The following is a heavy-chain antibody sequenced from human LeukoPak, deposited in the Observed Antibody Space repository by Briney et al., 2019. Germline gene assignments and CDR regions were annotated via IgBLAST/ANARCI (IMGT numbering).Heavy chain of an antibody. V-gene: IGHV1-18*01. J-gene: IGHJ5*02. CDR3: ARTPPTTVTTDWFDP. CDR2: ISAYSGNT. CDR1: GYTLTSYG. Sequence: ASVKVSCKASGYTLTSYGISWVRQAPGQGLEWMGWISAYSGNTNYVQKLQGRVTMTTDTSTSTAYMELRSLRSDDTAVYYCARTPPTTVTTDWFDPWGQGTLVTVSS. D-gene: IGHD4-17*01.